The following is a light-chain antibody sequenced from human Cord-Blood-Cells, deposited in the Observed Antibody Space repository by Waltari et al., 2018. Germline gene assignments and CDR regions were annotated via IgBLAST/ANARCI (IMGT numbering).Light chain of an antibody. J-gene: IGLJ3*02. CDR3: SSYTSSSTLWV. CDR2: DVS. Sequence: QSALTQPASVPGSPGQSITISCTGTSSAVGGYNYVSWYQQHPGKAPKLMIYDVSNRPSGVSNRFSVSKSGNTASLTISGLQAEDEADYYCSSYTSSSTLWVFGGGTKLTVL. CDR1: SSAVGGYNY. V-gene: IGLV2-14*03.